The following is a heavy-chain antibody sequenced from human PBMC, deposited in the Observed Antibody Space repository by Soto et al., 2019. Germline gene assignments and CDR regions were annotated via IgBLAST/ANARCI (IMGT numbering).Heavy chain of an antibody. CDR3: TSLYYGH. D-gene: IGHD4-17*01. V-gene: IGHV3-15*01. J-gene: IGHJ4*02. CDR2: IKSKDDGGTT. CDR1: EFTFANAW. Sequence: PGGSLRLSCAASEFTFANAWISWVRQAPGKGLEWVGRIKSKDDGGTTDYAAPVKGRFTISRDESQNTLYLQMNSLKTEDTAVYYCTSLYYGHWGQGTLVT.